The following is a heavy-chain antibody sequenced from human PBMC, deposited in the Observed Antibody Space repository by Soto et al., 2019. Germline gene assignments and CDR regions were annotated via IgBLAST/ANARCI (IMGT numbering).Heavy chain of an antibody. D-gene: IGHD6-13*01. Sequence: SETLSLTCTVSGGSISTSSYYWGWIRQPPGKGLEWIGSIYYSGSTYYNPSLKSRVTISADTSKNQFSLKLSSVTAADTAVYYCARLIAAAGGNRAYWGQGTLITVSS. V-gene: IGHV4-39*01. J-gene: IGHJ4*02. CDR3: ARLIAAAGGNRAY. CDR2: IYYSGST. CDR1: GGSISTSSYY.